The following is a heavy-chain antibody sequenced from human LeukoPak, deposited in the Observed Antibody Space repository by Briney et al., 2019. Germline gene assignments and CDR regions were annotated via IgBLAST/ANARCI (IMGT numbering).Heavy chain of an antibody. CDR3: VMNQAVAGIRYYFDY. CDR1: GGSISSGGYS. J-gene: IGHJ4*02. Sequence: SQTLSLTCVVSGGSISSGGYSWSWIRQLPGKGLEWIGYIFHSGSTYYNPSLKSRVTMSVDRSKNQFSLELSSVTAADAAVYFCVMNQAVAGIRYYFDYWGQGTLVTVSS. V-gene: IGHV4-30-2*01. CDR2: IFHSGST. D-gene: IGHD6-19*01.